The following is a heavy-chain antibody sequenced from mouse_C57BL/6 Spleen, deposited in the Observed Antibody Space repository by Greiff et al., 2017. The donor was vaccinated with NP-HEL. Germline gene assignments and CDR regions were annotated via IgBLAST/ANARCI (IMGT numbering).Heavy chain of an antibody. CDR2: IYPGDGDT. CDR3: ARLDYDGYFDV. CDR1: GYAFSSSW. D-gene: IGHD2-4*01. V-gene: IGHV1-82*01. J-gene: IGHJ1*03. Sequence: VQLQQSGPELVKPGASVKISCKASGYAFSSSWMNWVKQRPGKGLEWIGRIYPGDGDTNYNGKFKGKATLTADKSSSTAYMQLSSLTSEDSAVYFCARLDYDGYFDVWGTGTTVTVSS.